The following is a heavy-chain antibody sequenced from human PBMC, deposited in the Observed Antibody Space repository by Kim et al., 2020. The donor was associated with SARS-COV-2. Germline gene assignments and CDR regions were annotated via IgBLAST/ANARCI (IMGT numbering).Heavy chain of an antibody. Sequence: NPYLKGRVTISGDTSKNQFSLKLSSVTAADTAVYYCANILSGWKKYYFDYWGQGTLVTVSS. V-gene: IGHV4-39*01. D-gene: IGHD6-19*01. CDR3: ANILSGWKKYYFDY. J-gene: IGHJ4*02.